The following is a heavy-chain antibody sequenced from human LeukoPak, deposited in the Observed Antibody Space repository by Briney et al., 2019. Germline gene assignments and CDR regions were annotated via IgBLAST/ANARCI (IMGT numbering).Heavy chain of an antibody. CDR2: ITSNGDST. CDR3: VKDQGEYSSSWYYFDN. J-gene: IGHJ4*02. D-gene: IGHD6-13*01. Sequence: PGGSLRLSCSTSGFIFSSYPMHWVRQPPGKGLEYVSGITSNGDSTDYADSVKGRFTISRDNSKNTLSLHMSSLRAEDTAVYYCVKDQGEYSSSWYYFDNWGQGTLVIVSS. V-gene: IGHV3-64D*06. CDR1: GFIFSSYP.